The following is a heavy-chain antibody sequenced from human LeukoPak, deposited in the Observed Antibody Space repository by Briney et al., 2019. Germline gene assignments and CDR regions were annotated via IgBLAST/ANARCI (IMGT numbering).Heavy chain of an antibody. Sequence: GGSPRLSCAASGFTVSSNYMSWVRQAPGKGLEWVSVIYSGGSTYYADSVKGRFTISRDNSKNTLYLQMNSLRAEDTAVYYCARGRELLHFDYWGQGTLVTVSS. CDR2: IYSGGST. CDR1: GFTVSSNY. CDR3: ARGRELLHFDY. V-gene: IGHV3-66*02. J-gene: IGHJ4*02. D-gene: IGHD1-26*01.